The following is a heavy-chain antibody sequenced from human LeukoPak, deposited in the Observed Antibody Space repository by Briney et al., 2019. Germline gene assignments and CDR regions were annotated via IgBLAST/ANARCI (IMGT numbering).Heavy chain of an antibody. J-gene: IGHJ3*02. CDR2: ISSNGGST. D-gene: IGHD1-26*01. CDR1: GFTFSSYA. V-gene: IGHV3-64*01. CDR3: ARDPRPSVGATLHDAFDI. Sequence: PGGSLRLSCAASGFTFSSYAMHWVRQAPGKGLEYVSAISSNGGSTYYANSVKGRFTISRDNSKNTLYLQMGSLRAEDMAVYYCARDPRPSVGATLHDAFDIWGQGTMVTVSS.